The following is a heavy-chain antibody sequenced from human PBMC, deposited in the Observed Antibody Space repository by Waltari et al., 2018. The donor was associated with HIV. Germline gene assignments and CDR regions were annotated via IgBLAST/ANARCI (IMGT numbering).Heavy chain of an antibody. CDR3: ARHSLTYYYDSSGYSVAFDY. CDR2: IYYSGST. CDR1: GGSISSSSYY. D-gene: IGHD3-22*01. J-gene: IGHJ4*02. V-gene: IGHV4-39*01. Sequence: QLQLQESGPGLVKPSETLSLTCTVSGGSISSSSYYWGWIRQPPGKGLEWIGSIYYSGSTYYNPSLEMRVTISVDTSKNQFSLKLCSVTAADTAVYYCARHSLTYYYDSSGYSVAFDYWGQGTLVTVSS.